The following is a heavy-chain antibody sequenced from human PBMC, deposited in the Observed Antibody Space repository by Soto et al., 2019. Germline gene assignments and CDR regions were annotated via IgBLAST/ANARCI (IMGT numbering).Heavy chain of an antibody. V-gene: IGHV4-59*01. Sequence: SETLSLTCTVSGGSISSYYWSWIRQPPGKGLEWIGYISYIGSTNYNPSLKSRVTISVDTSKNQFSLKLSSVTAADTAVYYCAREGLITGTTYYYYGMDVWGQGTTVTVS. CDR1: GGSISSYY. CDR2: ISYIGST. CDR3: AREGLITGTTYYYYGMDV. J-gene: IGHJ6*02. D-gene: IGHD1-7*01.